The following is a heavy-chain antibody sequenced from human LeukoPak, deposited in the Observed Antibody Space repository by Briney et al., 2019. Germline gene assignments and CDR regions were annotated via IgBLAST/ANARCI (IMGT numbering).Heavy chain of an antibody. CDR1: AFIFSGHW. V-gene: IGHV3-7*03. CDR3: ARVSGDYATIDY. CDR2: IKEDGSER. J-gene: IGHJ4*02. D-gene: IGHD4-17*01. Sequence: GGSLRLSCEGSAFIFSGHWMNWVRQTPGKGLEWVASIKEDGSERQYVDSVKGRFSISRDNTKGSLFLQLNSLRAEDTAVYYCARVSGDYATIDYWGQGTLVTVSS.